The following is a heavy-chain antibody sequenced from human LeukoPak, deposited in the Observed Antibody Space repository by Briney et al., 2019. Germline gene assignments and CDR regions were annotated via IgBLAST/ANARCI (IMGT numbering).Heavy chain of an antibody. J-gene: IGHJ4*02. V-gene: IGHV3-74*01. CDR3: ARGQGIVTPIAY. D-gene: IGHD1-26*01. Sequence: GGSLRLSCAASGFTFSSYWMHWVRQVPGQGLVWVSRINSDGSSTTYADSVKGRFTISRDNAKNTLYLQMNSLRVEDTAVYYCARGQGIVTPIAYWGQGTLVTVSS. CDR1: GFTFSSYW. CDR2: INSDGSST.